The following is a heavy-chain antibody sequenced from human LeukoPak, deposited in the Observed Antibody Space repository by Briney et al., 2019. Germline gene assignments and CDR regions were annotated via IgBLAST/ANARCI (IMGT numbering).Heavy chain of an antibody. CDR1: GFTFSSYS. Sequence: GGSLILSCAASGFTFSSYSMNWVRQAPGKGLEWVSYISSSSSTIYYADSVKGRFTISRDNAKNSLYLQMNSLRDEDTAVYYCARDTKLRFRRYNWFDPWGQGTLVTVSS. CDR3: ARDTKLRFRRYNWFDP. CDR2: ISSSSSTI. J-gene: IGHJ5*02. V-gene: IGHV3-48*02. D-gene: IGHD3-3*01.